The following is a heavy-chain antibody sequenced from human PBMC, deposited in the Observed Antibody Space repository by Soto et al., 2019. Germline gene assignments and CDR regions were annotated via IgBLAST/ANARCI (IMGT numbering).Heavy chain of an antibody. CDR3: ARRPFGSSSSTPYYFDY. D-gene: IGHD6-6*01. Sequence: PGESLKISCKGSGYSFTSYWIGWVRQMPGKGLEWMGIIYPGDSDTRYSPSFQGQVTISADKSISTAYLQWSSLKASDTAMYYCARRPFGSSSSTPYYFDYWGQGTLVTVSS. CDR2: IYPGDSDT. V-gene: IGHV5-51*01. CDR1: GYSFTSYW. J-gene: IGHJ4*02.